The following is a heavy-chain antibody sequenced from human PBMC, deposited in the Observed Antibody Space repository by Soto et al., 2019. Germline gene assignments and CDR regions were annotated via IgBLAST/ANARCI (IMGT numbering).Heavy chain of an antibody. CDR1: GFTLGAYH. V-gene: IGHV3-48*03. CDR2: IHVSSSVV. D-gene: IGHD3-10*01. Sequence: GGSLGLAGVASGFTLGAYHMDWVRQATGKGLEWISYIHVSSSVVDYADSVKGRFTISRENAKNSLYLQIDSLRAEDTAVYYCARDGSTGNPNYHYAMDVWGQGTTVTVSS. CDR3: ARDGSTGNPNYHYAMDV. J-gene: IGHJ6*02.